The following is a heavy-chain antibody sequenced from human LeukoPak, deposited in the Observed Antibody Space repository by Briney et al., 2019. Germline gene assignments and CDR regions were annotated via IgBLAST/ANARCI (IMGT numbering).Heavy chain of an antibody. CDR1: GGSISSYY. CDR3: ARHFLVVPAAISYFDY. J-gene: IGHJ4*02. Sequence: SETLSLTCTVSGGSISSYYWSWIRQPPGKGLEWIGYIYYSGSTNYNPSPKSRVTISVDTSKNQFSLKLSSVTAADTAVYYCARHFLVVPAAISYFDYWGQGTLVTVSS. V-gene: IGHV4-59*01. CDR2: IYYSGST. D-gene: IGHD2-2*02.